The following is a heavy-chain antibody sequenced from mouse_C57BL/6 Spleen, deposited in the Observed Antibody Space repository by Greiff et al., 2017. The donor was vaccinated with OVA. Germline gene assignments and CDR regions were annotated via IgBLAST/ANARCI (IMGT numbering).Heavy chain of an antibody. V-gene: IGHV2-9-1*01. Sequence: QVQLQQSGPGLVAPSQSLSITCTVSGFSLTSYAISWVRQPPGKGLEWLGVIWTGGGTNYNSALKSRLSISKDNSKSQVFLKMNSLQTDDTARYYCARNGEFITTPHWYFDVWGTGTTVTVSS. CDR3: ARNGEFITTPHWYFDV. CDR2: IWTGGGT. D-gene: IGHD1-1*01. J-gene: IGHJ1*03. CDR1: GFSLTSYA.